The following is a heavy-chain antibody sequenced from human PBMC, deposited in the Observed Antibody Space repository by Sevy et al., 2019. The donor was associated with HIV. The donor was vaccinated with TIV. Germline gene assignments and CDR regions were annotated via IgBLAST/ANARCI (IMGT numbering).Heavy chain of an antibody. D-gene: IGHD1-1*01. CDR1: GYTFSSYG. V-gene: IGHV1-18*01. CDR3: ARAGYLNWFDP. J-gene: IGHJ5*02. CDR2: ISGYNGNT. Sequence: ASVKVSCKASGYTFSSYGISWVRQAPGQGLEWMGWISGYNGNTNFAQKLQGRVTMTTDTSTSTADMEVRSLRSDDTAVYYCARAGYLNWFDPWGQGTLVTVSS.